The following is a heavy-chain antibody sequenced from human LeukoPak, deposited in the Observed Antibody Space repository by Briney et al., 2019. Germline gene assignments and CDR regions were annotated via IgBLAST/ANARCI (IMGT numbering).Heavy chain of an antibody. CDR1: GYTFSSYE. CDR3: ARVQRYCSSTSCYPTMYYYYYYMDV. D-gene: IGHD2-2*01. Sequence: PGGSLRLSCAASGYTFSSYEMNRVRQAPGKGLEWVSYISSSGSTIYYADSVKGRFTISRDNAKNSLYLQMNSLRAEDTAVYYCARVQRYCSSTSCYPTMYYYYYYMDVWGKGTTVTISS. J-gene: IGHJ6*03. CDR2: ISSSGSTI. V-gene: IGHV3-48*03.